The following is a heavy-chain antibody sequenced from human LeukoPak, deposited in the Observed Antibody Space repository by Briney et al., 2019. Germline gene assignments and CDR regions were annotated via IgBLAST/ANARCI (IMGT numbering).Heavy chain of an antibody. CDR2: IYYSGST. D-gene: IGHD1-20*01. J-gene: IGHJ3*02. CDR3: ARDKWNDADAFDI. CDR1: GGSISSYY. V-gene: IGHV4-59*12. Sequence: SETLSLTCTVSGGSISSYYWSWIRQPPGKALEWIGYIYYSGSTNYNRSLKSRVTISVDTSKNHSFLKQSPGTDADTAVYYCARDKWNDADAFDIWGQGTMVTVSS.